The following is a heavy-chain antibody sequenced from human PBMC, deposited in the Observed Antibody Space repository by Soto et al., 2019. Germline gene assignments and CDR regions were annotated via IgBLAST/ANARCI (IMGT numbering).Heavy chain of an antibody. D-gene: IGHD3-22*01. CDR1: GFTFSNYA. Sequence: QVQLVESGGGVVQPGRSLRLSCAASGFTFSNYAMHWVRQAPGKGLEWVAVVSYDGSNKYYADSVKGRFTISRDNSKNTLYLQMNSLRAEDTTVYYCARDNKGYYDSRPGYFDLWGRGTLVTVSS. CDR3: ARDNKGYYDSRPGYFDL. V-gene: IGHV3-30-3*01. J-gene: IGHJ2*01. CDR2: VSYDGSNK.